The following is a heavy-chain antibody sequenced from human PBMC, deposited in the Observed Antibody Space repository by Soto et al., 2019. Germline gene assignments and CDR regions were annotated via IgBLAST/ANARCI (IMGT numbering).Heavy chain of an antibody. Sequence: VGSLRLSCAASGFTFSDYYMTWIRQAPGKGLEWVSYISSGGSSIYYADSVKGRFTISRDNAKNSLYLQMNSLRAEDTAMYYCASLAIGTIIRGAHDLWGQGTLVTVS. CDR3: ASLAIGTIIRGAHDL. D-gene: IGHD3-10*01. CDR2: ISSGGSSI. V-gene: IGHV3-11*01. J-gene: IGHJ4*02. CDR1: GFTFSDYY.